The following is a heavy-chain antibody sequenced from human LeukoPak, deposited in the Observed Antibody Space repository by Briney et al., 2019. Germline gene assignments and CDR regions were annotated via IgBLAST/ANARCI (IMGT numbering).Heavy chain of an antibody. V-gene: IGHV1-18*01. CDR3: AIGPGAGTFEY. Sequence: ASVNVSCKASGYTLTSYIISWVRQAPGQGLEWMGWISTYNGNTNHAQNLQGRVTMNTDTTTSTAYMELRSLRSDDTGLYYCAIGPGAGTFEYWGQGTLVTVSS. CDR1: GYTLTSYI. D-gene: IGHD6-13*01. J-gene: IGHJ4*02. CDR2: ISTYNGNT.